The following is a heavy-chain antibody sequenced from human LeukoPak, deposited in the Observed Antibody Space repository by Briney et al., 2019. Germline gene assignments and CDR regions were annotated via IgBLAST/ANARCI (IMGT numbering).Heavy chain of an antibody. D-gene: IGHD3-22*01. Sequence: PSETLSLTCNVSGVSISTHYWSWIRQSPGKGLEWIGYIYHNGITNYNPSLKSRVTISIDTSKNEFSLKLTSVIAADTAVYYCARGSSGYRPNWYFDLWGRGTLVTVSS. CDR3: ARGSSGYRPNWYFDL. CDR1: GVSISTHY. V-gene: IGHV4-59*11. J-gene: IGHJ2*01. CDR2: IYHNGIT.